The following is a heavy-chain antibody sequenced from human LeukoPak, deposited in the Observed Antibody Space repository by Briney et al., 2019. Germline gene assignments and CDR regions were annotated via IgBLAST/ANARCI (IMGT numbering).Heavy chain of an antibody. D-gene: IGHD3-3*01. CDR2: FDPEDGET. J-gene: IGHJ4*02. CDR1: GYTLTELS. V-gene: IGHV1-24*01. Sequence: ASVKVSCKVSGYTLTELSMHWVRQAPGKGLEWMGGFDPEDGETIYAQKFQGRVTMTEDTSTDTAYMELSSLRSDDTAVYYCATRDVRFLEWLTESPFDYWGQRTLVTVSS. CDR3: ATRDVRFLEWLTESPFDY.